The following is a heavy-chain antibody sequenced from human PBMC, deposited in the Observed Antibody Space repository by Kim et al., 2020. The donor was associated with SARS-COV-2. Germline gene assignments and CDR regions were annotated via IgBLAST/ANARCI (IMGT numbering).Heavy chain of an antibody. D-gene: IGHD3-10*01. CDR3: AKGSGFDYYSGMDV. Sequence: ADTVKGRFTISTDKSKNTLYLPMNNLRGEDTAVYYCAKGSGFDYYSGMDVWGQGTTVTVSS. V-gene: IGHV3-23*01. J-gene: IGHJ6*02.